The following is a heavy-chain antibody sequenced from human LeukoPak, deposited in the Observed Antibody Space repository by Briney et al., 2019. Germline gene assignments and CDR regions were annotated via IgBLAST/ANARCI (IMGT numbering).Heavy chain of an antibody. V-gene: IGHV3-23*01. CDR1: GFTFASYA. D-gene: IGHD6-13*01. Sequence: GGSLRLSCAASGFTFASYAMSWVRQAPGKGLEWVSAISGNGGSTYYADSVKGRFSISRDNSKNTLYLQMNSLSAEDTALYYCAKAPLVGIAAAGGAFFYWGQGTLVTVSS. CDR3: AKAPLVGIAAAGGAFFY. J-gene: IGHJ4*02. CDR2: ISGNGGST.